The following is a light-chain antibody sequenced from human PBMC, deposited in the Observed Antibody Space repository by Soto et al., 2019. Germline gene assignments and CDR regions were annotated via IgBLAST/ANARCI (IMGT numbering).Light chain of an antibody. CDR3: QSYDSSNRWV. Sequence: NFMLTQPHSVSESPGKTVTISWTGSSGSIASNYVQWYQQRPGSAPTTVIYEDNQRPSGVPDRFSGSIDSSSNSASLTISGLKTEDEADYYCQSYDSSNRWVFGGGTKVTVL. CDR1: SGSIASNY. J-gene: IGLJ3*02. CDR2: EDN. V-gene: IGLV6-57*02.